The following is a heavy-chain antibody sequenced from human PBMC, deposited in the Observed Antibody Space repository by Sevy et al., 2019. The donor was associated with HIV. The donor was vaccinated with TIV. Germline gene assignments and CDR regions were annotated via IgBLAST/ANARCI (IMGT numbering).Heavy chain of an antibody. CDR2: ISWNSGSI. D-gene: IGHD6-13*01. V-gene: IGHV3-9*01. Sequence: GGSLRLSCAASGFTFDDYAMHWVRQAPGKGLEWVSGISWNSGSIGYVDSVKGRFTTSRDNAKNSLYLQMNSLRAEDTALYYCAKDSSSRYNWFDPWGQGTLVTVSS. CDR3: AKDSSSRYNWFDP. J-gene: IGHJ5*02. CDR1: GFTFDDYA.